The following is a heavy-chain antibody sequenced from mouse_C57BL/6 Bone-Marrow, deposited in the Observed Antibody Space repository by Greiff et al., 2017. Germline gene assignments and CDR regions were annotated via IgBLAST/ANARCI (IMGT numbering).Heavy chain of an antibody. V-gene: IGHV14-3*01. CDR2: IDPANGNT. CDR1: GFNIKNTY. CDR3: ARAYYYGSIHWYFDV. D-gene: IGHD1-1*01. Sequence: EVQLVESVAELVRPGASVKLSCTASGFNIKNTYMHWVKQRPEQGLEWIGRIDPANGNTKYAPKFQGKATITADTSSNTAYLQLSSLTSEDTAIYYCARAYYYGSIHWYFDVWGTGTTVTVSS. J-gene: IGHJ1*03.